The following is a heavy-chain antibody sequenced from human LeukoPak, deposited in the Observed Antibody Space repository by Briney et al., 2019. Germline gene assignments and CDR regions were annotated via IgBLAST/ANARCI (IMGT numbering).Heavy chain of an antibody. Sequence: GASVKVSCKASGYTLTSYGISWVRQAPGQALEWMGWINPNSGGTNYAQKFQGRVTMTRDTSISTAYMELSRLRSDDTAVYYCASERNYYDTSGYYYAGVDYWGQGTLVTVSS. D-gene: IGHD3-22*01. V-gene: IGHV1-2*02. J-gene: IGHJ4*02. CDR3: ASERNYYDTSGYYYAGVDY. CDR1: GYTLTSYG. CDR2: INPNSGGT.